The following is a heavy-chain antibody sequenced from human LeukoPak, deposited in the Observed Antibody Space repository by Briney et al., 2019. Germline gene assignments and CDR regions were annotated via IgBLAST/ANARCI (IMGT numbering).Heavy chain of an antibody. CDR1: GFTFSSYW. D-gene: IGHD3-16*01. Sequence: GGSLRLSCAASGFTFSSYWMSWVRQAPGKGLEWVANIKQDGSEKYYVDSLKGRFTISRDNAKNSLYLQMNSLRAEDTALYYCARDYVWGTFEPDFWGQGTLVTVSS. V-gene: IGHV3-7*01. CDR3: ARDYVWGTFEPDF. J-gene: IGHJ4*02. CDR2: IKQDGSEK.